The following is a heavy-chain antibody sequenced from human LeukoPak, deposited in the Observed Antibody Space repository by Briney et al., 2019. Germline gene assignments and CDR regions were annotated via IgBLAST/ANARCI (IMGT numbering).Heavy chain of an antibody. J-gene: IGHJ4*02. CDR2: ISAYNGNT. V-gene: IGHV1-18*01. Sequence: RASVKVSCKASGYTFTSYAMNWVRQAPGQGLEWMGWISAYNGNTNYAQKLQGRVTMTTDTSTSTAYMELRSLRSDDTAVYYCARDGPGYSGSYYLGGNYGGNYDYWGQGTLVTVSS. CDR1: GYTFTSYA. D-gene: IGHD1-26*01. CDR3: ARDGPGYSGSYYLGGNYGGNYDY.